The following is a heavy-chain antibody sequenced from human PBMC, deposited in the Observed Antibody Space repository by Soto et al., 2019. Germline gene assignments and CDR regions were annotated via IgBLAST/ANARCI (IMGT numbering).Heavy chain of an antibody. CDR1: GSTFSSYT. J-gene: IGHJ2*01. CDR3: AKGGDYSGPGTGDWYFDL. V-gene: IGHV3-23*01. CDR2: VSGSGTIT. Sequence: EVQLLESGGGLVQPGGSLRLSCVVSGSTFSSYTMHWVRQAPGQGLEWVSRVSGSGTITFYSDSVKGRFTISRDNSRNTWYLELSTRRAEDSAVYYCAKGGDYSGPGTGDWYFDLWGRGTLVSVSS. D-gene: IGHD3-10*01.